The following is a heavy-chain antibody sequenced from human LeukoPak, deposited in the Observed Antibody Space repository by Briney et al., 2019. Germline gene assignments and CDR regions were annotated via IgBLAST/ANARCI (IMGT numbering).Heavy chain of an antibody. Sequence: ASVKVSCKVPGYTLTELSMHWVRQAPGKGLEWMGGFDPEDGETIYAQKFQGRVTMTEDTSTDTAYMELSSLRSEDTAVYYCATDWGDCSGGSCYPEYFQHWGQGTLVTVSS. D-gene: IGHD2-15*01. V-gene: IGHV1-24*01. CDR2: FDPEDGET. CDR1: GYTLTELS. J-gene: IGHJ1*01. CDR3: ATDWGDCSGGSCYPEYFQH.